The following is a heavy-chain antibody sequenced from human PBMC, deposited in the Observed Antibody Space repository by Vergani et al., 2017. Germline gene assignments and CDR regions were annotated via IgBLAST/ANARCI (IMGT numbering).Heavy chain of an antibody. CDR3: ARDGPKGYGYEGSYYGMDV. V-gene: IGHV3-33*01. CDR2: IWYDGSNK. CDR1: GFTFSSYG. Sequence: QVQLVESGGGVVQPGRSLRLSCAASGFTFSSYGMHWVRQAPGKGLEWVAVIWYDGSNKYYADSVKGRFTISRDNSKNTLYLQMNSLRAEDTAVYYCARDGPKGYGYEGSYYGMDVWGQGTTVTVSS. D-gene: IGHD5-18*01. J-gene: IGHJ6*02.